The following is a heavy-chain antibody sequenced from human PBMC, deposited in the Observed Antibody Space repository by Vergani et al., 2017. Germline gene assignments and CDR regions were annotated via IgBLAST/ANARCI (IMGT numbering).Heavy chain of an antibody. CDR2: ISSSGSTI. CDR3: AREHSSSWYGSGGMDV. Sequence: QLQLQESGPGLVKPSETLSLTCTVSGGSISSSSYYWGWIRQPPGKGLEWVSYISSSGSTIYYADSVKGRFTISRDNAKNSLYLQMNSLRAEDTAVYYCAREHSSSWYGSGGMDVWGQGTTVTVSS. V-gene: IGHV3-11*01. J-gene: IGHJ6*02. D-gene: IGHD6-13*01. CDR1: GGSISSSSYY.